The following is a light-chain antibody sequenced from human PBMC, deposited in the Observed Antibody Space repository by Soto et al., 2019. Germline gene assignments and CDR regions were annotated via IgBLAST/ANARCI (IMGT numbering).Light chain of an antibody. V-gene: IGKV3-15*01. CDR3: QQYNNWPPTWT. CDR2: GAS. Sequence: EIVLTQSPGTLSLSPWERATLSCRASQSVSSNLAWYQQKPGQAPRLLIYGASTRATGIPARFSGSGSGTEFTLTISSLQSEDFAVYYCQQYNNWPPTWTFGQGTKVDIK. CDR1: QSVSSN. J-gene: IGKJ1*01.